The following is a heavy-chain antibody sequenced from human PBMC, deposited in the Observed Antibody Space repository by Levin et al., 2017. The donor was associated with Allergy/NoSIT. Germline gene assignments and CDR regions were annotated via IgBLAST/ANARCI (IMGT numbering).Heavy chain of an antibody. D-gene: IGHD2-21*02. CDR1: RFTFYEYW. Sequence: GESLKISCAASRFTFYEYWMSWLRQAPGKGLEWLANIKQDGSDKYYVDSVKGRFTISRDNAKNSLYLQMNSLRVEDTAVYYCAVYGDSDAFDIWGQGTMVTVSS. J-gene: IGHJ3*02. V-gene: IGHV3-7*01. CDR2: IKQDGSDK. CDR3: AVYGDSDAFDI.